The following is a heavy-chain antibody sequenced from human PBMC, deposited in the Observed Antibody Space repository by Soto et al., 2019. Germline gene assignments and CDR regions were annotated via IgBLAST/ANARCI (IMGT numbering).Heavy chain of an antibody. Sequence: GGSLRLSCAASGFTFSSYAMSWVRQAPGKGLEWVSAISGSGGSTYYADSVKGRFTISRDNSKNTLYRQMNSLRAEDTAVYYCARDYYDSSGQLFDYWGQGTLVTVS. D-gene: IGHD3-22*01. CDR1: GFTFSSYA. V-gene: IGHV3-23*01. CDR2: ISGSGGST. J-gene: IGHJ4*02. CDR3: ARDYYDSSGQLFDY.